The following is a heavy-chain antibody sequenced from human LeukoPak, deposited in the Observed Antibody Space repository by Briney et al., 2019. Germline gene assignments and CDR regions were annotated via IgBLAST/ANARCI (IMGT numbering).Heavy chain of an antibody. CDR1: GGSISSYY. D-gene: IGHD3-16*02. J-gene: IGHJ4*02. CDR3: ARGPSARYFDY. CDR2: IYYSGST. V-gene: IGHV4-59*01. Sequence: SETLSLTCTVSGGSISSYYWSWIRQPPGKGLEWIGHIYYSGSTNYNPSLKSRVTISVDTSKNQFSLKLSSVTAADTAVYYCARGPSARYFDYWGQGTLVTVSS.